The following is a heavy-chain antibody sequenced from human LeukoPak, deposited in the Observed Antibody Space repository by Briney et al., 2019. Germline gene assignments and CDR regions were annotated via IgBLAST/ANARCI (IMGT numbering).Heavy chain of an antibody. Sequence: PSETLSLTCTVSGGSISSSDYYWGWIRQPPGKGLEWIGEINHSGSTNYNPSLKSRVTISVDTSKNQFSLKLSSVTAADTAVYYCARARYLVRGVMDEYYYYYGMDVWGQGTTVTVSS. CDR1: GGSISSSDYY. D-gene: IGHD3-10*01. CDR2: INHSGST. CDR3: ARARYLVRGVMDEYYYYYGMDV. V-gene: IGHV4-39*07. J-gene: IGHJ6*02.